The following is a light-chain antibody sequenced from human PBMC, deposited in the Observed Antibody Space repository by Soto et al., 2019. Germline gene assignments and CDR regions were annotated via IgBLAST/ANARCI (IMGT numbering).Light chain of an antibody. V-gene: IGKV3-11*01. Sequence: DIVLTQSPATLSLSPGERATRSCRASQSVSNFLAWYQQKPGQAPRLLIYDASNRATGIPARFSGSGFGTDFTLTISSLEPEDFAVYYCHQRNKWRTFGHGTKVHIK. CDR3: HQRNKWRT. J-gene: IGKJ1*01. CDR1: QSVSNF. CDR2: DAS.